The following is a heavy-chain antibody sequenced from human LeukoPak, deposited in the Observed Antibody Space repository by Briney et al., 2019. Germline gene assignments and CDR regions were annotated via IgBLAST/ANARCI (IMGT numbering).Heavy chain of an antibody. Sequence: GSSVKVSCKASGGTFSSYAISWVRQAPGQGLEWMGGIIPIFGTANYAQKFQGRVTITTDESTSTAYMELSSLRSEDTAVYYCARGYCSSTGCYDYMDVWGKGTTVTVSS. V-gene: IGHV1-69*05. J-gene: IGHJ6*03. CDR1: GGTFSSYA. CDR2: IIPIFGTA. CDR3: ARGYCSSTGCYDYMDV. D-gene: IGHD2-2*01.